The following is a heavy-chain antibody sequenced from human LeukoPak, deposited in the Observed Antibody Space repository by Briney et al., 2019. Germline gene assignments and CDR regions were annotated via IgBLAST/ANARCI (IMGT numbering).Heavy chain of an antibody. D-gene: IGHD1-26*01. Sequence: KPSETLSLTCTVSGGSISSYYWSWIRQPPGKGLEWIGYIYYSGSTNYNPSLKSRVTISVDTSKNQFSLKLSSVTAADTAVYYCARVSMVGATLFDYWGQGTLVTVSS. CDR2: IYYSGST. CDR3: ARVSMVGATLFDY. V-gene: IGHV4-59*01. CDR1: GGSISSYY. J-gene: IGHJ4*02.